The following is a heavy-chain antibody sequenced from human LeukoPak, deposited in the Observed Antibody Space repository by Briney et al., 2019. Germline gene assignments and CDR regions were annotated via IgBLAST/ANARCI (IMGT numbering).Heavy chain of an antibody. CDR1: GFTFDDYA. CDR3: AKDNLLGFSGVVGAFQH. CDR2: ISCNSGSI. Sequence: GGSLRLSCAASGFTFDDYAMHWVRQAPGKGLEWVAGISCNSGSIGYADSVKGRFTISRDNAKNSLYLQMNTLRAEDTALYYCAKDNLLGFSGVVGAFQHWGQGTLVTVSS. V-gene: IGHV3-9*01. J-gene: IGHJ1*01. D-gene: IGHD1-26*01.